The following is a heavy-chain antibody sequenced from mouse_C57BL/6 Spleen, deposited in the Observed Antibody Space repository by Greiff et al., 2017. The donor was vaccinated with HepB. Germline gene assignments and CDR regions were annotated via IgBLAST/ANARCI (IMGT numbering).Heavy chain of an antibody. D-gene: IGHD1-1*01. J-gene: IGHJ2*01. CDR3: ARWNGSSYSY. CDR1: GYTFTSYW. V-gene: IGHV1-61*01. CDR2: IYPSDSET. Sequence: VQLQQSGAELVRPGSSVKLSCKASGYTFTSYWMDWVKQRPGQGLEWIGNIYPSDSETHYNQKFKDKATLTVDKSSSTAYMQLSSLTSEDSAVYYCARWNGSSYSYWGQGTTLTVSS.